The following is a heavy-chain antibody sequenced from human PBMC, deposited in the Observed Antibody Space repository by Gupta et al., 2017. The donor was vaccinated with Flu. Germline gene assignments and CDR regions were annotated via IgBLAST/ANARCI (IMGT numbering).Heavy chain of an antibody. CDR2: IYSGGNT. CDR1: ESTVRSNY. CDR3: ARGGYYDSSGYYPPFT. V-gene: IGHV3-53*02. D-gene: IGHD3-22*01. J-gene: IGHJ5*02. Sequence: EVQLVGTGGGLIQPGGSLRLSCAALESTVRSNYVPWVRQAPGKGLEWVSVIYSGGNTYYADSVKGRFTISRDNSKNTLYLQMNSLRAEDTAVYYCARGGYYDSSGYYPPFTWGQGTLVTVSS.